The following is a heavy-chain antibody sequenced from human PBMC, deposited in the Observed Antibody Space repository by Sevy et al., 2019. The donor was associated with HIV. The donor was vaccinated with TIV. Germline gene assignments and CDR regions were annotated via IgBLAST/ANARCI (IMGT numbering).Heavy chain of an antibody. CDR1: GFTFSDYN. CDR2: ISSISNYI. Sequence: GGSLRLSCAASGFTFSDYNMNWVRQAPGKGLEWVSSISSISNYIHYADSVKGRFTISRDSAKNSLYLQMNSLRAEDTAVYYCARETSSFGEGIYYGMDVWGQGTTLTVSS. D-gene: IGHD3-10*01. V-gene: IGHV3-21*01. CDR3: ARETSSFGEGIYYGMDV. J-gene: IGHJ6*02.